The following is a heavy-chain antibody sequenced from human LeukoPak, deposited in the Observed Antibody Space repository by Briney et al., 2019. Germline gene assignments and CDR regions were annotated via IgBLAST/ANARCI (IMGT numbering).Heavy chain of an antibody. V-gene: IGHV1-2*02. J-gene: IGHJ4*02. Sequence: ASVKVSCKASGYTFTRYYIHWVRQAPGQGLEWLGWINPNSGGTNYAQKFQGRVTMTRDTSISTAYMELSRLRSDDAAVYYCARDRGGVVVTANFDYWGQGTLVTVSS. CDR1: GYTFTRYY. D-gene: IGHD2-21*02. CDR2: INPNSGGT. CDR3: ARDRGGVVVTANFDY.